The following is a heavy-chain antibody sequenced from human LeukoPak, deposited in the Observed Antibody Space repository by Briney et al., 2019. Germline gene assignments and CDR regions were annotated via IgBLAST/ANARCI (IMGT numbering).Heavy chain of an antibody. Sequence: GGSLRLSCAASGFTFINYLMSWVRHTPGEWREWGANIKLVGIEKYYVESVKGRFTIYRDNAKNSLYLKMNSVRAEDTAMYYCVREAGTSDYWGQGTLVTVSS. D-gene: IGHD6-19*01. J-gene: IGHJ4*02. CDR2: IKLVGIEK. V-gene: IGHV3-7*01. CDR1: GFTFINYL. CDR3: VREAGTSDY.